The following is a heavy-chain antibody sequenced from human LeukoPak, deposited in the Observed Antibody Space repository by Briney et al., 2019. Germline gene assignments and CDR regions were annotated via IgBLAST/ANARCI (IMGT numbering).Heavy chain of an antibody. CDR2: IYTSGST. CDR1: GGSISSYY. V-gene: IGHV4-4*07. D-gene: IGHD6-6*01. J-gene: IGHJ6*02. Sequence: SETLSLTCTVSGGSISSYYWSWIRQPAGKGLEWIGRIYTSGSTNYNPSLKSRVTMSVVTSKNQFSLKLSSATAADTAVYYCARVGGSSSGFYYYYGMDVWGQGTTVTVSS. CDR3: ARVGGSSSGFYYYYGMDV.